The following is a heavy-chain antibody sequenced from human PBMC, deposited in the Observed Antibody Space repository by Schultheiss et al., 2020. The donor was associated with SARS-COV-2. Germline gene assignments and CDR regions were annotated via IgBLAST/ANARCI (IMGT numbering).Heavy chain of an antibody. CDR1: GYSFSIYW. D-gene: IGHD4-23*01. J-gene: IGHJ4*02. V-gene: IGHV5-51*01. Sequence: GGSLRLSCKGSGYSFSIYWIGWVRQMPGKGLEWMGIIYPGDSDTRYSPSFQGQVTISADKSISTAYLQWSSLKASDTAMYYCAKLHGDGGTFDYWGQGTLVTVSS. CDR3: AKLHGDGGTFDY. CDR2: IYPGDSDT.